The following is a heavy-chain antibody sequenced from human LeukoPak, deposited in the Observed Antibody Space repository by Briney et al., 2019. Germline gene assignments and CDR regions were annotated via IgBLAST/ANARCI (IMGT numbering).Heavy chain of an antibody. CDR3: ARPGSTAFGVDV. Sequence: SETLSLTCTVSGDSMKSYYWSWIRQAPGKGLEWIGYINYSGSTKYNPSLKSRVTISVDTPTNQFSLRLSSVTAADTAVYYCARPGSTAFGVDVWGQGTSVTVSS. CDR1: GDSMKSYY. D-gene: IGHD3-10*01. CDR2: INYSGST. V-gene: IGHV4-59*01. J-gene: IGHJ6*02.